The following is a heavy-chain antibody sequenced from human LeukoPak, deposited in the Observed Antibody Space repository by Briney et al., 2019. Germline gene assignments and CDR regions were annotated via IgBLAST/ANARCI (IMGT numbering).Heavy chain of an antibody. Sequence: APVKVSCKASGYTFTGYFMHWVRQAPGQGLEWMGWINPNSGDTNYAQKFQGRVTMTRDTSISTAYMELNRLRSDDTAVYYCAMTDLTYYFDYWGQGTLVTVSS. V-gene: IGHV1-2*02. J-gene: IGHJ4*02. D-gene: IGHD2-21*02. CDR3: AMTDLTYYFDY. CDR1: GYTFTGYF. CDR2: INPNSGDT.